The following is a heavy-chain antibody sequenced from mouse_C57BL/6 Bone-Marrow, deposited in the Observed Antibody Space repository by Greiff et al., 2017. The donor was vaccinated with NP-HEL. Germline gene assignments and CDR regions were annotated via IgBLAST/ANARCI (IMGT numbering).Heavy chain of an antibody. CDR1: GFTFSDYG. CDR2: ISNLAYSI. Sequence: EVKVEESGGGLVQPGGSLKLSCAASGFTFSDYGMAWVRQAPRKGPEWVAFISNLAYSIYYADTVTGRFTISRENAKNTLYLEMSSLRSEDTAMYYCATGGLRYFDVWGTGTTVTVSS. D-gene: IGHD2-4*01. V-gene: IGHV5-15*04. CDR3: ATGGLRYFDV. J-gene: IGHJ1*03.